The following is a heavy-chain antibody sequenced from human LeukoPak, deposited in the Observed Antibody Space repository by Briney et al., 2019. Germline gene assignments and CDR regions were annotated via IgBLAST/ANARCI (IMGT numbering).Heavy chain of an antibody. Sequence: AETLSLTCAVYGGSFSGYYWTWIRQPPGKGLEWIGEINHSGSTNYNPSLKSRVTISVDTSKNQFSLKLSAVTAADTAVYYCARGYPCYYGSGSYYGYWGQGTLVTVSS. CDR3: ARGYPCYYGSGSYYGY. CDR1: GGSFSGYY. D-gene: IGHD3-10*01. J-gene: IGHJ4*02. CDR2: INHSGST. V-gene: IGHV4-34*01.